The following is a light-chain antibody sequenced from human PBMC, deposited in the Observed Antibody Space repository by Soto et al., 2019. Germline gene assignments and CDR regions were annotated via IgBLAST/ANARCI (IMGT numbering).Light chain of an antibody. V-gene: IGLV2-8*01. J-gene: IGLJ2*01. CDR2: EVN. CDR1: SGDVGGFHY. CDR3: NSYAGNNILV. Sequence: QSVLTQPPSASGSPGQSVTISCTGTSGDVGGFHYVSWYQQHPGKAPKLIIYEVNKRPSGVPDRFSGSKSGNTASLTVSGLQAEDEADYYCNSYAGNNILVFGGGTKLTVL.